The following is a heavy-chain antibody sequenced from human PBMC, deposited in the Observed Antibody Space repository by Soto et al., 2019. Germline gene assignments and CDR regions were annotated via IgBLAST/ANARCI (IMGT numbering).Heavy chain of an antibody. Sequence: QVQLVQSGAEVKKPGASVKVSCKASGYTFTSYAMHWVRQAPGQRLEWMGWINAGNGNTKYSQKFQGRVTITRDTSASTAYMELSSLIPEDTAVYYSAMDTLYFDVWSGWFDPWGQVTLVTVSS. D-gene: IGHD3-3*01. CDR3: AMDTLYFDVWSGWFDP. V-gene: IGHV1-3*01. J-gene: IGHJ5*02. CDR1: GYTFTSYA. CDR2: INAGNGNT.